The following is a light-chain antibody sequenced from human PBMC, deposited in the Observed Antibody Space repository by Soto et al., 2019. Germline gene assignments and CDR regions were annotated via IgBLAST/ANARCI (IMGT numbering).Light chain of an antibody. V-gene: IGKV3-20*01. CDR1: QSVSSSY. CDR3: QQYGSSRALT. J-gene: IGKJ4*01. Sequence: EIVLTQSPGTLSLSPGARATLSCRASQSVSSSYLAWYQQKPGQAPRLLIYGASSRATGIPDRFSGSGSGTDFTLTISRLEPEDFAVYYCQQYGSSRALTFGGGTKVDIK. CDR2: GAS.